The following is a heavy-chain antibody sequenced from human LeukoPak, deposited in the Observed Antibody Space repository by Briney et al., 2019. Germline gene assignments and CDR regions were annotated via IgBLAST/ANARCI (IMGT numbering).Heavy chain of an antibody. V-gene: IGHV3-30-3*01. J-gene: IGHJ1*01. D-gene: IGHD4/OR15-4a*01. Sequence: GGSLRLSCTVSGFTISNYAMNWVRQTPGRGLEWVALISYDGTNTDYADSVKGRFTISRDNPKNTMYLQMNSLRPEDAAMYYCVREGDGANSGENFHHWGQGTLVTVFS. CDR2: ISYDGTNT. CDR3: VREGDGANSGENFHH. CDR1: GFTISNYA.